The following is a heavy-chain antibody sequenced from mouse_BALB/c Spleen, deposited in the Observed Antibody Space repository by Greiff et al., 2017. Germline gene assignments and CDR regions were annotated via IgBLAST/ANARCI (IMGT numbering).Heavy chain of an antibody. Sequence: QVQLKQSGAELVRPGVSVKISCKGSGYTFTDYAMHWVKQSHAKSLEWIGVISTYYGDASYNQKFKGKATMTVDKSSSTAYMELARLTSEDSAIYYCVYDYDGVAYWGQGTLVTVSA. J-gene: IGHJ3*01. CDR3: VYDYDGVAY. V-gene: IGHV1S137*01. D-gene: IGHD2-4*01. CDR2: ISTYYGDA. CDR1: GYTFTDYA.